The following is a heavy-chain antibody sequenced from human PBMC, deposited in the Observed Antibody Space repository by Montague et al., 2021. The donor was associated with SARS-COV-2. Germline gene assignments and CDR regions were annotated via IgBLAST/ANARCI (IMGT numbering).Heavy chain of an antibody. CDR3: AGSRSRGSGWSFLSWYFDD. Sequence: SETLSLTCTVSGGSITSNYWSWIWQPPGKRQEWMGNVNNSGSTSSNSSPRSRVTITVDISQYQYPLKLSLMTAAATAADYCAGSRSRGSGWSFLSWYFDDWGQGTLVTVTS. D-gene: IGHD6-19*01. V-gene: IGHV4-59*13. CDR1: GGSITSNY. J-gene: IGHJ4*02. CDR2: VNNSGST.